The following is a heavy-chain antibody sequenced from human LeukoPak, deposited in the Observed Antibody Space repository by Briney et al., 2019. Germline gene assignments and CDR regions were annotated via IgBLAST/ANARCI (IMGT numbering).Heavy chain of an antibody. D-gene: IGHD5-12*01. Sequence: SGGSLRLSCAASGFTFSDYYMSWIRQAPGKGLEWVSYISGSTGYTNYADSVKGRFTISRDNAKNSLFLHMNSVRAEDTAVYYCARTNSGYDSFDYWGQGTLVTVSS. CDR1: GFTFSDYY. J-gene: IGHJ4*02. CDR3: ARTNSGYDSFDY. CDR2: ISGSTGYT. V-gene: IGHV3-11*03.